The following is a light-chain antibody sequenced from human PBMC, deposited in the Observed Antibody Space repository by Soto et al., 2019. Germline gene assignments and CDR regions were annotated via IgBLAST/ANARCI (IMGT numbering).Light chain of an antibody. V-gene: IGKV1-39*01. J-gene: IGKJ2*01. CDR1: QYINNY. CDR2: AAY. CDR3: QQSYSTPPYT. Sequence: DIPMTQSPSSLSTSVGDRVTITCRASQYINNYLNWYQQKPGKAPKLLIFAAYNLQSGGPSRFSGSGSGTDFTLTISSLQPEDFATYYCQQSYSTPPYTFGQGTKLDMK.